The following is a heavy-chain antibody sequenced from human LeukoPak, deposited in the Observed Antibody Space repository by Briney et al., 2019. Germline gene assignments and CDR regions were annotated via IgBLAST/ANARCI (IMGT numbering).Heavy chain of an antibody. V-gene: IGHV3-48*04. CDR2: ISSSGSTI. J-gene: IGHJ6*04. D-gene: IGHD3-10*02. Sequence: GGSLRLSCAASGFTFSSYSMNWVRQAPGKGLEWVSYISSSGSTIYYADSVKGRFTISRDNAKSSLYLQMNSLRAEDTAVYYCAELGITMIGGVWGKGTTVTISS. CDR3: AELGITMIGGV. CDR1: GFTFSSYS.